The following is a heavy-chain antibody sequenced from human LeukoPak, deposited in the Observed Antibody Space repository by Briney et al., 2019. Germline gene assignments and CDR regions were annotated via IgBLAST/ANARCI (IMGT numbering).Heavy chain of an antibody. J-gene: IGHJ4*02. D-gene: IGHD3-10*01. CDR1: GFTVSSNY. V-gene: IGHV3-53*05. Sequence: PGGSLRLSCAASGFTVSSNYMSWVRQAPGKGLEWVSIIYSGGSTFYADSVKGRFTISRDNSKNTLYLQMNSLRAEDTAVYYCAKDVYYGSGSYLGYFDYWGQGTLVTVSS. CDR3: AKDVYYGSGSYLGYFDY. CDR2: IYSGGST.